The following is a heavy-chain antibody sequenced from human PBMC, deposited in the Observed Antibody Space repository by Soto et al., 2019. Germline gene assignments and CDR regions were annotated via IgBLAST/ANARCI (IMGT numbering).Heavy chain of an antibody. CDR1: GYTFTSYD. V-gene: IGHV1-8*01. CDR3: AREGLVLAPSTVNSDHYHYAMDV. D-gene: IGHD3-3*02. J-gene: IGHJ6*02. Sequence: ASVKVSCKASGYTFTSYDINWVRQATGQGFEYLGWMNPNSGNTGYVKKFQGRVTMTRDTSMSTAYMELSSLRSEDTAVYYCAREGLVLAPSTVNSDHYHYAMDVWGQGTTVTVSS. CDR2: MNPNSGNT.